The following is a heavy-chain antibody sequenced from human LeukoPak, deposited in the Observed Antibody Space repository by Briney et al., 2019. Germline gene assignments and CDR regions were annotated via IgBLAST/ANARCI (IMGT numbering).Heavy chain of an antibody. J-gene: IGHJ4*02. D-gene: IGHD4-17*01. CDR2: IRSEAYGGTT. Sequence: GGSLRLSCTASGFTFGDYAMSWFRQAPGKGLEWVGFIRSEAYGGTTEYAASVKGRFTISRDDSKSIAYLQMNSLKTEDTAVYYCSGDLKSDFDYWGQGTLVTVSS. CDR3: SGDLKSDFDY. CDR1: GFTFGDYA. V-gene: IGHV3-49*03.